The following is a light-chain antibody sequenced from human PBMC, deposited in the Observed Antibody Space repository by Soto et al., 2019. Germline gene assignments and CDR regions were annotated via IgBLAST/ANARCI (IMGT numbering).Light chain of an antibody. CDR1: QSVSSD. CDR3: QQYNEWPLT. J-gene: IGKJ4*01. V-gene: IGKV3-15*01. Sequence: EIVMTQSPATLSVSPGERATLSCRASQSVSSDLAWYQQKPGQAPRLLIYGASTRATGIPATFSGSGSGTEFXXXXXXXXXXDXAVYYCQQYNEWPLTFGGGTKVE. CDR2: GAS.